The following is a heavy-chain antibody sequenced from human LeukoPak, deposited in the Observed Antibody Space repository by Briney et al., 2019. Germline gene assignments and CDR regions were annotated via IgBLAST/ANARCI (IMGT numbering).Heavy chain of an antibody. V-gene: IGHV5-51*01. CDR3: ARQGCSGGSCYDIDY. CDR1: GYRFTSYW. J-gene: IGHJ4*02. D-gene: IGHD2-15*01. CDR2: IYPGDSDT. Sequence: GESLKISFKGSGYRFTSYWIGWVRRMPGKGVEWMGIIYPGDSDTRYSPSFQGQVTISADKSISTAYLQWSSLKASDTAMYYCARQGCSGGSCYDIDYWGQGTLVTVSS.